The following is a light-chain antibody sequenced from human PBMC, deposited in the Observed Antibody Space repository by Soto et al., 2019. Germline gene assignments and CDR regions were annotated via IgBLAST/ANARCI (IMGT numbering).Light chain of an antibody. CDR2: RNN. J-gene: IGLJ1*01. Sequence: QSVLAQPPSASGTPGQRVTISCSGSSSNIGSNYVYWYQQLPGTAPKLLIYRNNQRPSGVPDRFSSSKSGTSASLAISGLRSEDEADYYCAAWDDSLSGSWVFGTGTKVTVL. CDR3: AAWDDSLSGSWV. CDR1: SSNIGSNY. V-gene: IGLV1-47*01.